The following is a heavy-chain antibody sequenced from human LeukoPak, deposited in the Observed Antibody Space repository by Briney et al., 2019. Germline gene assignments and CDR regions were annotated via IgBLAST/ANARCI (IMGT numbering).Heavy chain of an antibody. CDR1: GFTFSGSA. Sequence: PGGSLRLSCAASGFTFSGSAMHWVRQASGKGLEWVGRIRSKANSYATAYAASVKGRFTISRDDSKNTAYLQMNSLKTEDTAVYYCTRHHHCSGGSCYRTYYYYYYYMDVWGKGTTVTVSS. J-gene: IGHJ6*03. D-gene: IGHD2-15*01. CDR2: IRSKANSYAT. V-gene: IGHV3-73*01. CDR3: TRHHHCSGGSCYRTYYYYYYYMDV.